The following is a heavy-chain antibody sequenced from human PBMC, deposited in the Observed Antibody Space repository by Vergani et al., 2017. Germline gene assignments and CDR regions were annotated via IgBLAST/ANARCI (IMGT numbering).Heavy chain of an antibody. Sequence: EVQLLESGGGLVQPGGSLRLSCAASGFTFSSYAMSWVRQAPGKGLEWVSAISGSGGSTYYADSVKGRFTISRDNSKNTLYLQMNSLRAEDTAVYYCAKDSVGSYGWDTAMVRGTWYWGQGTLVTVSS. CDR1: GFTFSSYA. CDR3: AKDSVGSYGWDTAMVRGTWY. D-gene: IGHD5-18*01. V-gene: IGHV3-23*01. J-gene: IGHJ4*02. CDR2: ISGSGGST.